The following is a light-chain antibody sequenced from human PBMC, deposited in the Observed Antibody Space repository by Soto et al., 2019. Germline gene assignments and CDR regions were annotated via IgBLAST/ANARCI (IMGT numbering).Light chain of an antibody. V-gene: IGKV1-9*01. J-gene: IGKJ4*01. Sequence: DIQLTQSPSFLSASVGDRVTITCRASQAISIYLAWYQQKPGTAPKLLIYTASILQSGVPSRFSVSGSGTEFTLTISSLQPEDFATYYCQQLNGYPSLTFGGGTKVEIK. CDR2: TAS. CDR1: QAISIY. CDR3: QQLNGYPSLT.